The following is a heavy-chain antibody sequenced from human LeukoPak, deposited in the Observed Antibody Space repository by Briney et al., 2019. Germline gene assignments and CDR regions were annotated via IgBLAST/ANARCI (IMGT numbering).Heavy chain of an antibody. J-gene: IGHJ4*02. CDR1: GFTFSSYW. D-gene: IGHD3-10*01. V-gene: IGHV3-7*01. CDR3: ARRGPHTSLSFDY. Sequence: PGGSLRLSCAASGFTFSSYWMSWVRQAPVKGLEWVANIKQDGSEKYYVDSVKGRFTVSRDNAKNSLYLQMNSLRAEDTAVYYCARRGPHTSLSFDYWGQGTLVTVSS. CDR2: IKQDGSEK.